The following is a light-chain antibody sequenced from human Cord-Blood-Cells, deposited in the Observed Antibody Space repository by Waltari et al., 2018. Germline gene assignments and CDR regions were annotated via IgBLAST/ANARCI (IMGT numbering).Light chain of an antibody. Sequence: DIVMTQSPLSLPVTPGEPASISCRSSQSLLHSNGYNYLDWYLQKPGQSPQLLIYLGSNRASGVPDRFSGRGSVTEFTLKISRVEAEDVGVYYCMQALQTPWTFGQGTKVEIK. CDR1: QSLLHSNGYNY. J-gene: IGKJ1*01. V-gene: IGKV2-28*01. CDR3: MQALQTPWT. CDR2: LGS.